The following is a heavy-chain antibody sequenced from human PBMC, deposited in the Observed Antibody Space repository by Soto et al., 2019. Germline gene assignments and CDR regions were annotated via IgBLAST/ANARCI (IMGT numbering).Heavy chain of an antibody. J-gene: IGHJ6*02. Sequence: SETLSLTCAVYGGSFSGYYWSWIRQPPGKGQEWIGEINHSGSTNYNPSLKSRVIISVDTSKNQFSLKLSSVTAADTAVYYCARGLGGVGVSVIVHYYYGMDVWGQGTTVTVSS. D-gene: IGHD2-21*01. CDR3: ARGLGGVGVSVIVHYYYGMDV. CDR1: GGSFSGYY. CDR2: INHSGST. V-gene: IGHV4-34*01.